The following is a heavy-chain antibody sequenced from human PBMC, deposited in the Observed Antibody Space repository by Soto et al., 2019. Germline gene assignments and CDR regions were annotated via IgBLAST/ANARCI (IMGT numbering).Heavy chain of an antibody. D-gene: IGHD4-17*01. Sequence: EVQLVESGGGLVEPGGSLRLSCAASGFTFSNAWMNWVRQAPGKGLEWVGRIKTKIDGGTTDYAAPVKGRFSISRDDSKHTLYLQMNSLKTEDTAVYYCTRDSGDYVTWGQGTLVTVSS. CDR2: IKTKIDGGTT. J-gene: IGHJ4*02. CDR3: TRDSGDYVT. V-gene: IGHV3-15*07. CDR1: GFTFSNAW.